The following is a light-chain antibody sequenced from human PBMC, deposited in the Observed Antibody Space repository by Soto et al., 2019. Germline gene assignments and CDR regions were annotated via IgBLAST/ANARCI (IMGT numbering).Light chain of an antibody. CDR2: GAY. V-gene: IGKV3-20*01. CDR3: QQYGTYPFT. Sequence: IVLTQSPGTLSLSPGERATLSCRASQSVRDSYLAWYQKKPGQAPRLLIYGAYGRAAGIPDRFSGSGSGTDFTLTISRLEPEDFAVYYCQQYGTYPFTFGRGTKLEIK. CDR1: QSVRDSY. J-gene: IGKJ2*01.